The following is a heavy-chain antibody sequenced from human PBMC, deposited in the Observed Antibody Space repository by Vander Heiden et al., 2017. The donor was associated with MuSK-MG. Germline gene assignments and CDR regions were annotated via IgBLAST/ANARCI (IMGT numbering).Heavy chain of an antibody. V-gene: IGHV1-69*01. J-gene: IGHJ6*02. CDR2: IIPIFGTA. Sequence: QVHLLQSGAEVKKPGSLGKVSCKASGGSFSSSAISRVRQAPGHGLEWMGGIIPIFGTANYAQKVQGRVTITADQSTSTAYMEMRRLRSEDTAVYYCAREKGHHKESMDVWGQGTTVTVFS. CDR3: AREKGHHKESMDV. CDR1: GGSFSSSA.